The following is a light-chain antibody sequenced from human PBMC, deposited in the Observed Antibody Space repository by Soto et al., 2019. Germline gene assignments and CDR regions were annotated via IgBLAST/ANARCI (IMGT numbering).Light chain of an antibody. CDR3: QQGHDWPLT. J-gene: IGKJ2*01. V-gene: IGKV3-15*01. CDR2: GDS. CDR1: QSISGE. Sequence: EIVMTQSPATLSVSPEERATLSCRASQSISGELSWYQQRPGQPPRLLLYGDSTRATGLPDRFSGSGSGSDFTLAISGLQSEDFAVYYCQQGHDWPLTFGQGT.